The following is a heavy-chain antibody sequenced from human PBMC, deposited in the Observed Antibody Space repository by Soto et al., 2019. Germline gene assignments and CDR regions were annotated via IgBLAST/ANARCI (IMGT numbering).Heavy chain of an antibody. CDR1: GFSFSDAW. CDR2: IKRKSDGGTA. V-gene: IGHV3-15*01. Sequence: VGSLRLSCAASGFSFSDAWMSWVRQAPGKGLEWLGRIKRKSDGGTADYAAPVNGRFSISRDDSKNTLYLQMNSLKTEDTAIYYCRTQWLDWGQGTLVTV. CDR3: RTQWLD. D-gene: IGHD6-19*01. J-gene: IGHJ4*02.